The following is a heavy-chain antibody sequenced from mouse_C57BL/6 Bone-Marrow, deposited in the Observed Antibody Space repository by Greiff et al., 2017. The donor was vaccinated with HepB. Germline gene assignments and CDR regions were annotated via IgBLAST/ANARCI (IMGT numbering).Heavy chain of an antibody. V-gene: IGHV3-6*01. D-gene: IGHD1-1*01. CDR2: ISYDGSN. CDR1: GYSITSGYY. CDR3: ARDGYYGPYYFDY. Sequence: DVQLQESGPGLVKPSQSLSLTCSVTGYSITSGYYWNWIRQFPGNKLEWMGYISYDGSNNYNPSLKNRISITRDTSKNQFFLKLNSVTTEDTATYYCARDGYYGPYYFDYWGQGTTLTVSS. J-gene: IGHJ2*01.